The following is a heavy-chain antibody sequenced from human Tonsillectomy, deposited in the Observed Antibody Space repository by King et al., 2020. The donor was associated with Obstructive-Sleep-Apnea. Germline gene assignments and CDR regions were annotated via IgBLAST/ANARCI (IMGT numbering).Heavy chain of an antibody. D-gene: IGHD5-12*01. CDR2: MKQDGSEK. Sequence: QLVQSGGGLVQPGGSLRLSCAASGFTFSNHWMNWVRQGPGKGLEWVANMKQDGSEKYYVDSVKGRFTISRDNTKNSLYLQMNSLRAEDTAVYYCARGYSGPASLYAYYYAMDVWGQGTTVTVSS. J-gene: IGHJ6*02. CDR1: GFTFSNHW. CDR3: ARGYSGPASLYAYYYAMDV. V-gene: IGHV3-7*01.